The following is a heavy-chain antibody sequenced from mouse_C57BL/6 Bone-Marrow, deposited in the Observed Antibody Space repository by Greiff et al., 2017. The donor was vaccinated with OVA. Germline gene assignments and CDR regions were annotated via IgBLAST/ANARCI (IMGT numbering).Heavy chain of an antibody. V-gene: IGHV1-50*01. CDR3: ARGGGPFAY. CDR2: IDPSDSYT. D-gene: IGHD1-1*02. J-gene: IGHJ3*01. Sequence: QVQLQQSGAELVKPGASVKLSCKASGYTFTSYWMQWVKQRPGQGLEWIGEIDPSDSYTNYNQKFKGKATLTVDTSSSTAYMQLSSLTSEDSAVYYCARGGGPFAYWGQGTLVTVSA. CDR1: GYTFTSYW.